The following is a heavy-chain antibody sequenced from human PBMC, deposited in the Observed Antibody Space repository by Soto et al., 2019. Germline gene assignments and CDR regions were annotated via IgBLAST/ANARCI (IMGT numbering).Heavy chain of an antibody. J-gene: IGHJ6*02. V-gene: IGHV1-58*02. CDR1: GYTFTSSA. Sequence: GASVKVSCKASGYTFTSSAMQWARQARGQRLEWIGWIVVGSGNTNYAQKFQERVTITRDMSTSTAYMELSSLRSEDTAVYYCAAEVVRGAPYYYYYGMDVWGQGTTVTVSS. D-gene: IGHD3-10*01. CDR3: AAEVVRGAPYYYYYGMDV. CDR2: IVVGSGNT.